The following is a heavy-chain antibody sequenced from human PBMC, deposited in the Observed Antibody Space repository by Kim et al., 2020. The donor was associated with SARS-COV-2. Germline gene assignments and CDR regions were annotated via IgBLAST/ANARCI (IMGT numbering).Heavy chain of an antibody. D-gene: IGHD1-1*01. CDR3: AHWKPTSGTCYFDY. J-gene: IGHJ4*02. CDR1: GSSITTHC. V-gene: IGHV4-59*03. Sequence: SETLSLTCTVSGSSITTHCWGWLRQPPGKGLEWIGHICYSGITNYSPSLENRLTMSLDMSRSQFSLNLNYVAAADTAVYYCAHWKPTSGTCYFDYWGQGTLVTVSS. CDR2: ICYSGIT.